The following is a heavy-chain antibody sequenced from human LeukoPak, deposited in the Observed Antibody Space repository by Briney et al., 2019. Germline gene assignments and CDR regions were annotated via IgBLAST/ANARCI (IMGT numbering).Heavy chain of an antibody. CDR3: ARDPGGIAVAGTNFDY. D-gene: IGHD6-13*01. CDR1: GFTFSSYS. V-gene: IGHV3-21*01. J-gene: IGHJ4*02. Sequence: PGGSLRLSCAASGFTFSSYSMNWVRQAPGKGLEWVSSISSSSGYIYYADSVKGRFTISRDNAKNSLYLQMNSLRAEDTAVYYCARDPGGIAVAGTNFDYWGQGTLVTVSS. CDR2: ISSSSGYI.